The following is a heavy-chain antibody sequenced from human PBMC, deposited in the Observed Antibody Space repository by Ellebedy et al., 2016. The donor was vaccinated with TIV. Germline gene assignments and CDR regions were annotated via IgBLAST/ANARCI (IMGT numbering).Heavy chain of an antibody. CDR3: AKETELSHWFDP. J-gene: IGHJ5*02. D-gene: IGHD3-16*02. CDR1: GYTFTGYY. CDR2: INPNSGGT. V-gene: IGHV1-2*02. Sequence: AASVKVSCKASGYTFTGYYMHWVRQAPGQGLEWMGWINPNSGGTNYAQKFQGRVTMTRDTSIGTAYMELSRLRSDDTAVYYCAKETELSHWFDPWGQGTLVTVSS.